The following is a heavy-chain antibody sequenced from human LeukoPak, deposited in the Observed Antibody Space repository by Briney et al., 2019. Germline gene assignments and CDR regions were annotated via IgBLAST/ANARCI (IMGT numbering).Heavy chain of an antibody. CDR3: ARLARYSSSPISPLYYYYYMDV. J-gene: IGHJ6*03. V-gene: IGHV1-69*05. Sequence: SVKVSCKASGGTFSSYDISWVRQAPGQGLEWMGGIMPMFGKANYAQKFQGRVTMTRDMSTSTVYMELSSLRSEDTALYYCARLARYSSSPISPLYYYYYMDVWGKGTTVTVSS. CDR1: GGTFSSYD. D-gene: IGHD6-6*01. CDR2: IMPMFGKA.